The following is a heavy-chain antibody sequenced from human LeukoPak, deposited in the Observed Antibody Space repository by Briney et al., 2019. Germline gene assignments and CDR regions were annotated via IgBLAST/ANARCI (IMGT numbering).Heavy chain of an antibody. CDR2: TSDSGGRT. D-gene: IGHD3-22*01. V-gene: IGHV3-23*01. J-gene: IGHJ4*02. Sequence: GGSLRLSCAASGFTFSNSAMSWVRQAPGKGLEWVAGTSDSGGRTNYADSVKGRFTISRDNPKNTLYLQMNSLRAEDTAVYFCAKRGVVIRVILVGFHKEAYYFDSWGQGALVTVSS. CDR3: AKRGVVIRVILVGFHKEAYYFDS. CDR1: GFTFSNSA.